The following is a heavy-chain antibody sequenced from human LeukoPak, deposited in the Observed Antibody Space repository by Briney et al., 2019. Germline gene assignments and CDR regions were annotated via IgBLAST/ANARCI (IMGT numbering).Heavy chain of an antibody. Sequence: GGSLRLSCAASGFTFTNYAMSWVRQAPGKGLEWVSGISGSGDSTYYADSVKGRFTISRDTSKNTLYLQMNSLRAEDTAVYYCENHFYNLAFWGRGTLVTVSS. CDR2: ISGSGDST. J-gene: IGHJ4*02. D-gene: IGHD2/OR15-2a*01. V-gene: IGHV3-23*01. CDR1: GFTFTNYA. CDR3: ENHFYNLAF.